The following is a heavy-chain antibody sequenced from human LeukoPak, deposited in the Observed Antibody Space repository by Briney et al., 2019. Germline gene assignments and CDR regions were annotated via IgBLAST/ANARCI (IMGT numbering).Heavy chain of an antibody. J-gene: IGHJ5*02. CDR1: GFTFSSYR. V-gene: IGHV3-74*01. Sequence: GGSLRLSCAASGFTFSSYRMYWVRQAPGKGLVWVSRINSDGSSTTYADSVKGRFTIFRDNAKNTLYLQMNSLRDEDTAVYFCARGQAGTSWFDPWGQGTLVTVSS. CDR3: ARGQAGTSWFDP. D-gene: IGHD1-14*01. CDR2: INSDGSST.